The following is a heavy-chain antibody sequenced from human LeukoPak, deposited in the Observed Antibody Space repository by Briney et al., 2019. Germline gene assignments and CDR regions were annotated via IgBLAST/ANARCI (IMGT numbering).Heavy chain of an antibody. J-gene: IGHJ4*02. CDR2: INTNTGNP. D-gene: IGHD6-13*01. Sequence: GASVKVSCKASGYTFTSYAMNWVRQAPGQGLEWMGWINTNTGNPTYAQGFTGRFVFSLDTSVSTAYLQISSLKAEDTAVYYCARGNPPLGAAGYFDYWGQGTLVTVSS. CDR3: ARGNPPLGAAGYFDY. V-gene: IGHV7-4-1*02. CDR1: GYTFTSYA.